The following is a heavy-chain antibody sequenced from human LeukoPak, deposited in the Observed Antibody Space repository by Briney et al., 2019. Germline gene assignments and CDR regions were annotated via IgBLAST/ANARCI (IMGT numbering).Heavy chain of an antibody. V-gene: IGHV4-39*02. CDR3: AREVEYYDSSGYRPHAFDI. J-gene: IGHJ3*02. D-gene: IGHD3-22*01. CDR2: ISYSGGT. CDR1: DGSIINNNHY. Sequence: PSETLSLTCTVSDGSIINNNHYWGWTRQPPGKGLEWIGSISYSGGTAYNPSLRSRVTISVDTSKNQFSLKVNSVTAADTAVYYCAREVEYYDSSGYRPHAFDIWGQGTLVTVST.